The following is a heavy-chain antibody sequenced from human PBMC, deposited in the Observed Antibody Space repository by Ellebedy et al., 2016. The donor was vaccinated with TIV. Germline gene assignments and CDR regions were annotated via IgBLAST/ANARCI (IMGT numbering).Heavy chain of an antibody. Sequence: GGSLRLSCAASGFTFSSYWMHWVRQAPGKGLVWVSRINSDGSSTTYADSVKGRFTLSRDNAKNTLYLQMNSLRAEDTAVYYCARPHYDIWSGYYAYYYYYGMDVWGQGTTVTVSS. CDR2: INSDGSST. CDR1: GFTFSSYW. J-gene: IGHJ6*02. CDR3: ARPHYDIWSGYYAYYYYYGMDV. V-gene: IGHV3-74*01. D-gene: IGHD3-3*01.